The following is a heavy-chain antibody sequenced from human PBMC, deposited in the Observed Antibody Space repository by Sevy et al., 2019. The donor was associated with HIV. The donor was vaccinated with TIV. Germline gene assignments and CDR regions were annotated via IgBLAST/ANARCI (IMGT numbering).Heavy chain of an antibody. CDR2: INEDGTEK. D-gene: IGHD2-21*01. CDR3: ARDVAARDF. J-gene: IGHJ4*02. CDR1: GFTFTRYW. Sequence: GGSLRLSCAASGFTFTRYWMTWVRQSPGKGLQWLGNINEDGTEKYYRDSVRGRFTISRDNTKKSLHLQMNSLRVDDTGVYYCARDVAARDFWGQGTLVTVSS. V-gene: IGHV3-7*01.